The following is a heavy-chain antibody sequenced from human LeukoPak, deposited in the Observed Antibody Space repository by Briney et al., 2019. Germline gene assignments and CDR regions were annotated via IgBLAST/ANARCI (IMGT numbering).Heavy chain of an antibody. CDR2: IYYSGST. J-gene: IGHJ6*02. D-gene: IGHD2-2*01. CDR3: ARVGYCSSTSCYSYYYYGMDV. Sequence: SETLSLTCTVSGGSISSYYWSWIRQPPGKGLEWIGYIYYSGSTNYNPSLKSRVTISVDTSKNQFSLKLSSVTAADTAVYYCARVGYCSSTSCYSYYYYGMDVWGQGTTVTVSS. CDR1: GGSISSYY. V-gene: IGHV4-59*08.